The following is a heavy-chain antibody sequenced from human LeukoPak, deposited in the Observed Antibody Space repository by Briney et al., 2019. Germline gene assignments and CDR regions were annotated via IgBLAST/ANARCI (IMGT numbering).Heavy chain of an antibody. V-gene: IGHV3-33*01. Sequence: AGSLRLSCAASGFTFSSYGMHWVRQAPGKGLEWVAVIWYDGSNKYYADSVKGRFTISRDNSKNTLYLQMNSLRAEDTAVYYCARAPTSYYYFDYWGQGTLVTVSS. CDR2: IWYDGSNK. J-gene: IGHJ4*02. CDR3: ARAPTSYYYFDY. D-gene: IGHD1-26*01. CDR1: GFTFSSYG.